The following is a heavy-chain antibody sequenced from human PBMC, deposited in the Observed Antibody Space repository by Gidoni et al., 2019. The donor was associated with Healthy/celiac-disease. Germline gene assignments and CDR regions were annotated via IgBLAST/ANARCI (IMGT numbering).Heavy chain of an antibody. Sequence: EVQLVESGGGLVKPGGSLRLSCAASGFTFSSYSMNWVRQAPGKGLEWVSSISSSSSYIYYADSVKGRFTISRDNAKNSLYLQMNSLRAEDTAVYYCAREGGYSGSYYGDAFDIWGQGTMVTVSS. D-gene: IGHD1-26*01. CDR3: AREGGYSGSYYGDAFDI. CDR1: GFTFSSYS. V-gene: IGHV3-21*01. CDR2: ISSSSSYI. J-gene: IGHJ3*02.